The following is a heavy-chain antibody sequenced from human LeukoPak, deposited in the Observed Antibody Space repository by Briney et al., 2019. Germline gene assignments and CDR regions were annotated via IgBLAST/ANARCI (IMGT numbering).Heavy chain of an antibody. J-gene: IGHJ4*02. CDR1: GGTFNNYA. Sequence: GASVKVSCKASGGTFNNYAISWVRQAPDQGPEWMGGVMPLFGTPSYAQKFQGRVTVITDDSTNTAYMEVSSLRYDDTAIYYCAATDGYIHRHPLYYLDYWGQGTLVIVSS. CDR2: VMPLFGTP. V-gene: IGHV1-69*05. D-gene: IGHD5-24*01. CDR3: AATDGYIHRHPLYYLDY.